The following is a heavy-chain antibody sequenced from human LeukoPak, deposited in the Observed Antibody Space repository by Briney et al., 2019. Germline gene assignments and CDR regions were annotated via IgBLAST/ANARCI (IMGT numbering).Heavy chain of an antibody. CDR2: ISGSGGST. V-gene: IGHV3-23*01. CDR3: ANSPDGAFDY. CDR1: GFTFSSYA. J-gene: IGHJ4*02. Sequence: GGSLRLSCAASGFTFSSYAMSWVRQAPGKGLEWGSAISGSGGSTYYADSVKGRFTISRDNSKKTLYLHMNSLRAEDTAVYYCANSPDGAFDYWGQGTLVTVSS.